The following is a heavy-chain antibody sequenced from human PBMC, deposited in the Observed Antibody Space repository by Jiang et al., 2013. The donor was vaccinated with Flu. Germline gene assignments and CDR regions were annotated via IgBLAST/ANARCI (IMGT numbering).Heavy chain of an antibody. CDR1: GFTFSSYA. V-gene: IGHV3-23*01. J-gene: IGHJ3*02. Sequence: VQLLESGGGLVQPGGSLRLSCAASGFTFSSYAMSWVRQAPGKGLEWVSAISGSGGSTYYADSVKGRFTISRDNSKNTLYLQMNSLRAEDTAVYYCAKECLTTYDILTGYSGADAFDIWGQGTMVTISS. D-gene: IGHD3-9*01. CDR3: AKECLTTYDILTGYSGADAFDI. CDR2: ISGSGGST.